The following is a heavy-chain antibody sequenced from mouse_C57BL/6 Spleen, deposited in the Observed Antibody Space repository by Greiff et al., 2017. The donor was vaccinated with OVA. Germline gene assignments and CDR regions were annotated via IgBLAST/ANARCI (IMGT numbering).Heavy chain of an antibody. CDR2: INPNNGGT. V-gene: IGHV1-22*01. CDR1: GYTFTDYN. J-gene: IGHJ2*01. Sequence: VQLKESGPELVKPGASVKMSCKASGYTFTDYNMHWVKQSHGKSLEWIGYINPNNGGTSYNQKFKGKATLTVNKSSSTAYMELRSLTSEDSAVYYCAAIYYYGSSYVYYFDYWGQGTTLTVSS. D-gene: IGHD1-1*01. CDR3: AAIYYYGSSYVYYFDY.